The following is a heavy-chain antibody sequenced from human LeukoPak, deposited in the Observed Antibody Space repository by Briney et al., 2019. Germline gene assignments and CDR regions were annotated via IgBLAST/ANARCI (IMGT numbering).Heavy chain of an antibody. D-gene: IGHD6-13*01. CDR3: ARSYVGSSWYYYYYGMDV. J-gene: IGHJ6*02. CDR1: GYTFTSYD. Sequence: ASVKVPCKASGYTFTSYDMNWVRQATGQGLEWMGWMNPNSGNTGYAQKFQGRVTMTRNTSISTAYMELSSLRSEDTAVYYCARSYVGSSWYYYYYGMDVWGQGTTVTVSS. CDR2: MNPNSGNT. V-gene: IGHV1-8*01.